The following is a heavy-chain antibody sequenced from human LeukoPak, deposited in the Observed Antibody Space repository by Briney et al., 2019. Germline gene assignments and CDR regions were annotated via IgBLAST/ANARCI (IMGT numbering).Heavy chain of an antibody. Sequence: PGGSLKLSCAASGFNFTVYWMHWVRQAPGKGLVWVSRINNDGSTTSHADSVKGRFTISRDNAKNTLCLQMNSLRAEDAAVYYCARAYCSGGSCPYWYFDLWGRGTLVTVSS. CDR3: ARAYCSGGSCPYWYFDL. CDR1: GFNFTVYW. V-gene: IGHV3-74*01. D-gene: IGHD2-15*01. CDR2: INNDGSTT. J-gene: IGHJ2*01.